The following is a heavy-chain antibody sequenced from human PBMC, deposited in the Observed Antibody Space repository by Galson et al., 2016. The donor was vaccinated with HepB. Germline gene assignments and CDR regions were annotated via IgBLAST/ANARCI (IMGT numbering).Heavy chain of an antibody. V-gene: IGHV4-4*07. J-gene: IGHJ5*02. CDR3: ARGFCDVDCPKHNWFDP. CDR2: VHANGNS. CDR1: GDSVSSSY. Sequence: SETLSLTCTVSGDSVSSSYWSWIRQSAGKGLEWIGRVHANGNSNSNPSLAGRVAISLDTSRNEFSLHLGSVTAADTAVYYCARGFCDVDCPKHNWFDPWGEGILVTVSS. D-gene: IGHD2-21*01.